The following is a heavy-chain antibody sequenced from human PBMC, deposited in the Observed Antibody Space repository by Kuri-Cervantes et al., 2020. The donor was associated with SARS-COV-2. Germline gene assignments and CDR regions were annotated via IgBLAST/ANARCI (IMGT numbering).Heavy chain of an antibody. CDR1: GFTFSNAW. CDR2: IKSKTDGGTT. J-gene: IGHJ6*02. CDR3: TTDLPNPTYPRYYYYYYGMDV. D-gene: IGHD2-2*02. V-gene: IGHV3-15*01. Sequence: GGSLRLSCAASGFTFSNAWMSWVRQAPGKGLEWVGRIKSKTDGGTTDYAAPVKGRFTISRDDSKNTLYLQMNGLKTEDTAVYYCTTDLPNPTYPRYYYYYYGMDVWGQGTTVTVSS.